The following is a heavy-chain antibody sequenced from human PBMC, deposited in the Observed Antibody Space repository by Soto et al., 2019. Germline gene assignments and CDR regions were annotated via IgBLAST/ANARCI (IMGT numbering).Heavy chain of an antibody. Sequence: SETLSLTCTVSGGSISSYYWSWIRQPPGKGLEWIGYIYYSGSTNYNPSLKSRVTISVDTSKNQFSLKLSSVTAVDTAVYYCARERFAYCSSTSCLSYFDYWGQGTLVTVSS. J-gene: IGHJ4*02. D-gene: IGHD2-2*01. CDR1: GGSISSYY. CDR2: IYYSGST. CDR3: ARERFAYCSSTSCLSYFDY. V-gene: IGHV4-59*01.